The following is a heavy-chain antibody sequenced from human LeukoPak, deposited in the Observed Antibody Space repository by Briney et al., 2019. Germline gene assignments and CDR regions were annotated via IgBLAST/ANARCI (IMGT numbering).Heavy chain of an antibody. Sequence: SQTLSLTCAVPGGSISSGGYSWSWIRQPPGKGLEWIGYIYHSGSTYYNPSLKSRVTISVDTSKNQFSLKLSSVTAADTAVYYCARGSGRVVVAATGPLFDYWGQGTLVTVSS. CDR2: IYHSGST. J-gene: IGHJ4*02. CDR1: GGSISSGGYS. V-gene: IGHV4-30-2*01. D-gene: IGHD2-15*01. CDR3: ARGSGRVVVAATGPLFDY.